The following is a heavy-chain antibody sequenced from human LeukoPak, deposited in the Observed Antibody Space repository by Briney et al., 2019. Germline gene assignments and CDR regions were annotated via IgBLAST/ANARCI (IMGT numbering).Heavy chain of an antibody. D-gene: IGHD2-15*01. V-gene: IGHV3-7*03. CDR3: ARASQGGLYYFDY. CDR1: GFTFSSYW. Sequence: GGSLRLSCAASGFTFSSYWMSWMRQAPGKGLEWVANIKYDGNEEYYVDSVKGRFTISRDNAKNSLYLQLNSLRAEDTALYHCARASQGGLYYFDYWGQGTLVTVSS. J-gene: IGHJ4*02. CDR2: IKYDGNEE.